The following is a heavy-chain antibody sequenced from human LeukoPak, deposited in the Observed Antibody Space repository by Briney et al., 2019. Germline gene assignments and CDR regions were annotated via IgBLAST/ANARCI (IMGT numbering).Heavy chain of an antibody. D-gene: IGHD3-10*01. CDR1: GFTFSSYA. CDR2: ISGSGGST. CDR3: AKSSMVRGLWDY. Sequence: PGGSLRLSCAAAGFTFSSYAMSWVRQARGKGLEWVSAISGSGGSTYYADSVKGRFTISRDNSKNTLYLQMNSLRAEDTAVYYCAKSSMVRGLWDYWGQGTLVTVSS. V-gene: IGHV3-23*01. J-gene: IGHJ4*02.